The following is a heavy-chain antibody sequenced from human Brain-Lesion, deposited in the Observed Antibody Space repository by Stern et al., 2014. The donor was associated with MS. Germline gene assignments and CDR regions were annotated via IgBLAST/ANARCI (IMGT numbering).Heavy chain of an antibody. CDR2: VNPTDGRT. D-gene: IGHD4-17*01. CDR3: ANPLPYAN. Sequence: VQLVQSGAEVKKPGASVKVSCKASGDTFASYPIHWLRQAPGQGPVRMGIVNPTDGRTTYAQTFKGRVTMTRDTSTRTVYMELSSLRAEDTAMYFCANPLPYANWGQGTRVTVSS. CDR1: GDTFASYP. J-gene: IGHJ1*01. V-gene: IGHV1-46*03.